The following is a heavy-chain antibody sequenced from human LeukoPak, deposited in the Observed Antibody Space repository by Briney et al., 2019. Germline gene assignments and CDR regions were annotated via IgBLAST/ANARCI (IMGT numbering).Heavy chain of an antibody. CDR1: GYTFTSYD. CDR3: ARGPPGGYYYYYGMDV. CDR2: MNSYSGNT. V-gene: IGHV1-8*01. D-gene: IGHD4-23*01. Sequence: ASVKVSCKASGYTFTSYDSNWVRQAAGQGLEGMGLMNSYSGNTGYAQKFQGRVAMTRNTSISTAYMELSSLRSEDTAVYYCARGPPGGYYYYYGMDVWGQGTTFTVSS. J-gene: IGHJ6*02.